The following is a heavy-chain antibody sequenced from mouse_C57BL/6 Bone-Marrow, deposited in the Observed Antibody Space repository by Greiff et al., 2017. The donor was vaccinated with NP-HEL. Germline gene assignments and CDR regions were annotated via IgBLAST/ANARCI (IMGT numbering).Heavy chain of an antibody. D-gene: IGHD3-2*02. Sequence: QVQLQQSGAELVMPGASVKLSCKASGYTFTSYWMHWVKQRPGQGLEWIGEIDPSDSYTNYNQKFKGKSTLTVDKSSSTAYMQLSSLTSEDSAVYYCARQALWFAYWGQGTLVTVSA. V-gene: IGHV1-69*01. J-gene: IGHJ3*01. CDR3: ARQALWFAY. CDR1: GYTFTSYW. CDR2: IDPSDSYT.